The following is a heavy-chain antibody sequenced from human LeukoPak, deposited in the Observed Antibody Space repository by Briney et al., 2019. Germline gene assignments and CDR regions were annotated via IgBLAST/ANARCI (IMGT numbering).Heavy chain of an antibody. CDR3: ARPGDYGDYETPYYFDY. V-gene: IGHV1-69*13. CDR2: IIPIFGTA. J-gene: IGHJ4*02. D-gene: IGHD4-17*01. Sequence: SVKVSCTASGGTFSSYAISWVRQAPGQGLEWMGGIIPIFGTANYAQKFQGRVTITADESTSTAYMELSSLRSEDTAVYYCARPGDYGDYETPYYFDYWGQGTLVTVSS. CDR1: GGTFSSYA.